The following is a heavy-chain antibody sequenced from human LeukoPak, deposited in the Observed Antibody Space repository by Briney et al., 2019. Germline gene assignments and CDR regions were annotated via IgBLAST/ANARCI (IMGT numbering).Heavy chain of an antibody. D-gene: IGHD1-26*01. J-gene: IGHJ4*02. Sequence: PGGSLRLSCAASRFTFSNYWMHWVRQAPGKGLVWVSRVHSDGRSTTYADSVKGRFTISRGNAKNTLYLQMNSLRVEDTAVYYCARGGTYSFDYWGQGTLVTVSS. CDR1: RFTFSNYW. CDR2: VHSDGRST. CDR3: ARGGTYSFDY. V-gene: IGHV3-74*01.